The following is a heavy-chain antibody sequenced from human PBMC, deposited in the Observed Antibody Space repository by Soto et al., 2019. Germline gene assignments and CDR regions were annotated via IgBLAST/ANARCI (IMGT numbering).Heavy chain of an antibody. J-gene: IGHJ6*02. D-gene: IGHD5-12*01. V-gene: IGHV1-3*01. Sequence: QVQLVQSGAEVKKPGASVKVSCKASGYTFTSYAMPWVRQAPGQRLEWMGWINAGNGNTKYSQKFQGRVTITRDTSASTAYIELSSLRSEDTAVYYCARDLATGFLAGCMDVWGQGTTVTVSS. CDR1: GYTFTSYA. CDR3: ARDLATGFLAGCMDV. CDR2: INAGNGNT.